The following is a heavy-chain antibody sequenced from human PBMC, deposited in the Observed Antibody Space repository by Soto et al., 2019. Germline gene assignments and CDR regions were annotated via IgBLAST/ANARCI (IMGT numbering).Heavy chain of an antibody. Sequence: GGSLRLSCAASGFTFSSYAMSWVRQAPGKGLEWVSAISGSGGSTYYADSVKGRFTISRDNSKNTLYLQMNSLRAEDTAVYYCAKDPAPYCGGDCDDAFDIWGQGTMVTVSS. V-gene: IGHV3-23*01. CDR1: GFTFSSYA. CDR3: AKDPAPYCGGDCDDAFDI. J-gene: IGHJ3*02. D-gene: IGHD2-21*02. CDR2: ISGSGGST.